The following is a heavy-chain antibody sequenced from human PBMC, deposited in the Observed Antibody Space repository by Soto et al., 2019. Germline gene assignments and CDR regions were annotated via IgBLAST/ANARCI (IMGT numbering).Heavy chain of an antibody. CDR1: GFSFSSYA. CDR3: AIRAVLSGYYYYMDV. Sequence: PGGSLRLSCAASGFSFSSYAMHWVRQAPGKGLEWVAVISYDGSKEYYADSVKGRFTISRDNSKNTVYLQMNSLRAEGAAVYYCAIRAVLSGYYYYMDVWGQRTTDTCSS. J-gene: IGHJ6*03. CDR2: ISYDGSKE. D-gene: IGHD3-3*01. V-gene: IGHV3-30-3*01.